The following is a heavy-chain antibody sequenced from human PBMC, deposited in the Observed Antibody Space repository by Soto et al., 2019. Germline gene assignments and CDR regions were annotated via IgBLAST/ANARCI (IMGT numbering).Heavy chain of an antibody. D-gene: IGHD3-16*02. J-gene: IGHJ3*02. CDR3: ARQDFPCDYIWGSYRFGGAFDI. V-gene: IGHV4-39*01. CDR2: IYYSGST. Sequence: SETLSLTCTVSGGSISSSSYYWGWIRQPPGKGLEWIGSIYYSGSTYYNPSLKSRVTISVDTSKNQFSLKLSSVTAADTAVYYCARQDFPCDYIWGSYRFGGAFDIWGQGTMVTVS. CDR1: GGSISSSSYY.